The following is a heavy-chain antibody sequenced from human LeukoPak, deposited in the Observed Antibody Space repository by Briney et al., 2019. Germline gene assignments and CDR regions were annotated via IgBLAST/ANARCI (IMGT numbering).Heavy chain of an antibody. D-gene: IGHD2-15*01. CDR2: ISYDGSNK. V-gene: IGHV3-30*18. CDR1: GFTFSSYG. Sequence: PGGSLRLSCAASGFTFSSYGMHGVRQAPGKGLEWVAVISYDGSNKYYADSVKGRFTISRDNSKNTLYLQMNSLRAEDTAVYYCAKDRAWYYDAFDTWGQGTMVTVSS. J-gene: IGHJ3*02. CDR3: AKDRAWYYDAFDT.